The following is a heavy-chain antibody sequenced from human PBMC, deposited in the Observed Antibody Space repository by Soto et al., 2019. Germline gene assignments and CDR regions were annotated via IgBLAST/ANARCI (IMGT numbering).Heavy chain of an antibody. V-gene: IGHV3-23*01. Sequence: EVQLLESGGGLVRPGESLRLSCAASGFNFNKYAMSWVRQAPGEGLEWVSGISCCGGTASYADSVKGRFTIARDDAKNTLYLDMNSLRVEATAEYYCAKADGKQWLLPHLDNWGRGTLVTVS. J-gene: IGHJ4*02. CDR3: AKADGKQWLLPHLDN. CDR1: GFNFNKYA. CDR2: ISCCGGTA. D-gene: IGHD6-19*01.